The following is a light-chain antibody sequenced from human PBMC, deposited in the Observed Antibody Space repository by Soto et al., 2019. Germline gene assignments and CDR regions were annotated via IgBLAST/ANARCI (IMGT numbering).Light chain of an antibody. V-gene: IGKV1-8*01. Sequence: AIRMTQSPSSFSASTGDRVTITCRASQGISSYLAWYQQKPGKAPKLLIYAASTLQSGVPSRFSGSGSGTDFTLTISCLQSEDFATYYCQQYNSYSWTFGQGTKWIS. J-gene: IGKJ1*01. CDR1: QGISSY. CDR3: QQYNSYSWT. CDR2: AAS.